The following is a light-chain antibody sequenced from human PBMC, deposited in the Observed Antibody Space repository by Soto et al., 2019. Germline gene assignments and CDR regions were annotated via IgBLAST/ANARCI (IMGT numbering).Light chain of an antibody. CDR2: DAS. V-gene: IGKV3-11*01. J-gene: IGKJ1*01. Sequence: EIVLTQSPATLSLSPGERATLSCRASQSVSSYLAWFQQIPGQAPRLLMYDASSRATGIPARFSGSGSGTDFTFTISSLEPEDFAIYYCQHRSSWPRTFGQGTKVEIK. CDR1: QSVSSY. CDR3: QHRSSWPRT.